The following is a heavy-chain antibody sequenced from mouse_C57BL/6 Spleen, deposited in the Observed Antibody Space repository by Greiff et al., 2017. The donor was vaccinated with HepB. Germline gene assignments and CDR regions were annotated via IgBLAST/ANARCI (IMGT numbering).Heavy chain of an antibody. D-gene: IGHD2-3*01. V-gene: IGHV1-4*01. CDR1: GYTFTSYT. Sequence: QVQLKESGAELARPGASVKMSCKASGYTFTSYTMHWVKQRPGQGLEWIGYINPSSGYTKYNQKFKDKATLTADKSSSTAYMQLSSLTSEDSAVYYCARSPDGYYVFAYWGQGTLVTVSA. CDR3: ARSPDGYYVFAY. J-gene: IGHJ3*01. CDR2: INPSSGYT.